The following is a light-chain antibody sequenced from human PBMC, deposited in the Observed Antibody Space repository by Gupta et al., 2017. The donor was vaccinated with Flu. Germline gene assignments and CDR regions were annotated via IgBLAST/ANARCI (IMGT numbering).Light chain of an antibody. CDR1: PSISSY. J-gene: IGKJ1*01. CDR2: AAS. CDR3: QQSDRTPPT. V-gene: IGKV1-39*01. Sequence: DIQMTQSPSSLPAAVGDRVTITCRASPSISSYLNWYQQKPGKAPKLLIYAASSLQSGVPSRFSGSGSGTDFTLTISSLEPEDFATYYCQQSDRTPPTFGQGTKVEIK.